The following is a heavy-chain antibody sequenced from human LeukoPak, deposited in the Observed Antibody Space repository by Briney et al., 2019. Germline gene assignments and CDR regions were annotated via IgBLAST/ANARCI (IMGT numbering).Heavy chain of an antibody. CDR3: AREGDVVVVAAYYFDY. CDR1: GFTVSSNY. Sequence: GGSLRLSCAASGFTVSSNYMSWVRQAPGKGLEWVSVIYSGGSTYYADSVKGRFTISRDNSKNTLYLQMNSLRAEDTAVYYCAREGDVVVVAAYYFDYWGQGTLVTVSS. D-gene: IGHD2-15*01. CDR2: IYSGGST. V-gene: IGHV3-66*02. J-gene: IGHJ4*02.